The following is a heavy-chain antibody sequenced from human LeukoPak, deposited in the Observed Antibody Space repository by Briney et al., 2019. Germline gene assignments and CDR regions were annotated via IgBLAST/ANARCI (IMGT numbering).Heavy chain of an antibody. CDR1: GYTFTSYD. D-gene: IGHD1-14*01. CDR3: ARGRSKPEVFTSRKKYYFDY. J-gene: IGHJ4*02. V-gene: IGHV1-8*01. Sequence: ASVKVSCKASGYTFTSYDINWVRRATGQGLEWMGWMNPNSGNTGYAQKFQGRVTMTRNTSISTAYMELSSLRSEDTAVYYCARGRSKPEVFTSRKKYYFDYWGQGTLVTVSS. CDR2: MNPNSGNT.